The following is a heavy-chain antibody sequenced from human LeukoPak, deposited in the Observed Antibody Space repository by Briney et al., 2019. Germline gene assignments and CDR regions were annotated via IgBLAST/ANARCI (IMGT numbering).Heavy chain of an antibody. D-gene: IGHD4-17*01. CDR2: IKQDGSEK. J-gene: IGHJ4*02. V-gene: IGHV3-7*01. CDR1: GFTFSSYW. Sequence: PGGSLRLSCAASGFTFSSYWMSWVRQAPGKGLEWVANIKQDGSEKYYVDSVKGRFTISRDNAKNSLYLQMNSLRAEDTAVDLCARVSPNTVTTVHYFDYWGQGTLVTVSS. CDR3: ARVSPNTVTTVHYFDY.